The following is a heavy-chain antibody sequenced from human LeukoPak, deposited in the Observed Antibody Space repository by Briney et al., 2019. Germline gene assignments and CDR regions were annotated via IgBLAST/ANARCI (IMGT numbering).Heavy chain of an antibody. CDR3: ARDPGRSWEYYFDY. CDR1: AFSFSDYE. J-gene: IGHJ4*02. V-gene: IGHV3-48*03. Sequence: GGSLRLSCAASAFSFSDYEMNWVRQAPGKGLEWISNISRSGTTIYYADSVKGRFTISRDNAKNSLYLQMNSLRAEDTAVYYCARDPGRSWEYYFDYWGQGTLVTVSS. CDR2: ISRSGTTI. D-gene: IGHD6-13*01.